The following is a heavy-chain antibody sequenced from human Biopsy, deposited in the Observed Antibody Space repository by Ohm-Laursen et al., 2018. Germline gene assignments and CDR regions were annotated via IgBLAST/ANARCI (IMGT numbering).Heavy chain of an antibody. CDR3: ARLGSGDYFPTFFDF. D-gene: IGHD5-12*01. CDR1: GVSINGGRYY. CDR2: IFYSANT. Sequence: TLSLTRTVSGVSINGGRYYWNWIRHHPGKGLEWIGNIFYSANTYYNPSLKSRVTISVGTSKNQFSLKLSSVTAADTAVYYCARLGSGDYFPTFFDFWGQGALVTVPS. J-gene: IGHJ4*02. V-gene: IGHV4-31*03.